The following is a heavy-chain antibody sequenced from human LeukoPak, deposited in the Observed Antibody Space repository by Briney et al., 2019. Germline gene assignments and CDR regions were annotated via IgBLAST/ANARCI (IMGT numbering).Heavy chain of an antibody. CDR2: INHSGST. CDR1: GGSFSGYY. J-gene: IGHJ6*02. CDR3: ARGSGIAAAGSRYGMDV. V-gene: IGHV4-34*01. D-gene: IGHD6-13*01. Sequence: SETLSLTCAVYGGSFSGYYWSWIRQPPGKGREWIGEINHSGSTNYNPSLKSRVTISVDTSKNQFSLKLSSVTAADTAVYYCARGSGIAAAGSRYGMDVWGQGTTVTVSS.